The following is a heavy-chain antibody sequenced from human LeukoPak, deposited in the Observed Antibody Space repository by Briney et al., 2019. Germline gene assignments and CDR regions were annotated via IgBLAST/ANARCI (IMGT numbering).Heavy chain of an antibody. V-gene: IGHV3-30*02. CDR2: IWYDGSNK. Sequence: GGSLRLSCAASGFTFSSYGMHWVRQAPGKGLEWVAVIWYDGSNKYYADSVKGRFTISRDNSKNTLYLQMNSLRAEDTAVYYCAVDFWREQFDYWGQGTLVTVSS. CDR1: GFTFSSYG. D-gene: IGHD3-3*01. J-gene: IGHJ4*02. CDR3: AVDFWREQFDY.